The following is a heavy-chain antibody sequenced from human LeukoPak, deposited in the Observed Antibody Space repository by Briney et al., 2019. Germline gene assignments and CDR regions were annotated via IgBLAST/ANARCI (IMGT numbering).Heavy chain of an antibody. CDR3: ARGQNKCLGH. D-gene: IGHD2/OR15-2a*01. CDR1: GYTFTSYF. J-gene: IGHJ4*02. Sequence: ASVKVSCKASGYTFTSYFMHWVRQVPGQGLEWMGVINPTGGGTTYAQRFQGRVAMTRDTSTSTVHMELSSLRSEDTAVYYCARGQNKCLGHWGQGTLVTVSS. V-gene: IGHV1-46*01. CDR2: INPTGGGT.